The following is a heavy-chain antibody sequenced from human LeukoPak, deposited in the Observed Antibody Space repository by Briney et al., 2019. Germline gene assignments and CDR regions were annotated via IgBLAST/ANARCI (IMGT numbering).Heavy chain of an antibody. V-gene: IGHV3-30*02. CDR3: ARAAYYYDVMAFDI. D-gene: IGHD3-22*01. CDR1: GFTFRSYG. Sequence: GGSLRLSCAASGFTFRSYGMHWVRQAPGKGLEWVAFIRYDGSNKYYADSVKGRFTISRDNSKNTLYLQMNSLRAEDTAVYYCARAAYYYDVMAFDIWGQGTMVTVSS. CDR2: IRYDGSNK. J-gene: IGHJ3*02.